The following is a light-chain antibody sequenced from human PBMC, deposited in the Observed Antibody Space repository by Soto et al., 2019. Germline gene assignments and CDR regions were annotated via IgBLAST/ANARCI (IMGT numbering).Light chain of an antibody. V-gene: IGKV3-20*01. CDR1: QSVAGSY. CDR3: QQYGSSPQI. Sequence: EIVLTQSPGTLSLSPGERATLSCRASQSVAGSYLAWYQQKPGQAPRLLIYGASSRATGIPDRFSGSGSGTDFTRTISRLEPEDCAVYYCQQYGSSPQIFGGGTKVEIK. CDR2: GAS. J-gene: IGKJ4*01.